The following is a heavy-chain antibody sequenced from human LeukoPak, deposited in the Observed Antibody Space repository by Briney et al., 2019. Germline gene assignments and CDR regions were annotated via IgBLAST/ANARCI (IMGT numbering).Heavy chain of an antibody. Sequence: SETLSLTCSVSGGSISSYYWSWIRQPPGKGLECIGFIYSNGSTHYNPSLKSRVTMSVDRPQKQVSLRLSSVTAADTAVYYCARVLRFLEWSPPMDVWGKGTTVTVSS. CDR2: IYSNGST. D-gene: IGHD3-3*01. V-gene: IGHV4-59*01. J-gene: IGHJ6*03. CDR3: ARVLRFLEWSPPMDV. CDR1: GGSISSYY.